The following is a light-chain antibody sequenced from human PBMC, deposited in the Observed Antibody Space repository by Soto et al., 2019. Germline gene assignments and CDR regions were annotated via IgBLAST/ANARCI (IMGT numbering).Light chain of an antibody. CDR3: QQYYNWPLT. Sequence: EVVLTQFPDTLSVSPGETATLSCRASQSLRRTYVAWYQHKPGQAPRLLIYGASFRATGISDRFSGRGSGTEFTLTISSLQSEDFAVYYCQQYYNWPLTFGGGTKVEIK. CDR2: GAS. CDR1: QSLRRTY. V-gene: IGKV3D-15*01. J-gene: IGKJ4*01.